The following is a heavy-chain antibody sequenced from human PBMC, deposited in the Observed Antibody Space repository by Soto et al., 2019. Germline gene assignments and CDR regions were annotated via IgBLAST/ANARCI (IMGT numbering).Heavy chain of an antibody. V-gene: IGHV3-30-3*01. J-gene: IGHJ4*02. CDR2: ISYDGSVR. CDR3: ARQNSGWSYYFDY. CDR1: GFTFSTYA. D-gene: IGHD6-19*01. Sequence: QVQLVESGGGVVQPGRSLRLSCAASGFTFSTYAMHWVRQAPGKGLEWMAVISYDGSVRYYADSVKGRFTISRDNSKNPLYLLMNSLSGGDTALYYCARQNSGWSYYFDYWGQGTLVTVSS.